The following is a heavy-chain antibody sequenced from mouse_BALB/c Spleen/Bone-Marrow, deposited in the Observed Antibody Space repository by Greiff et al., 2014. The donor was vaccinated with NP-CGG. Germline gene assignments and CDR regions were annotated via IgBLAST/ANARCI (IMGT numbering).Heavy chain of an antibody. CDR3: ASYVYGYYFDY. V-gene: IGHV14-3*02. Sequence: VQLQQSGAELVKPGASVKLSCTASGFNIKDTYMHWVKQRPEQGLEWIGRIDPANVNTKYDPKFQGKATITADTSSNTAYLQLSSLTFEDTAVYYCASYVYGYYFDYWGQGTTLTVSS. CDR2: IDPANVNT. J-gene: IGHJ2*01. CDR1: GFNIKDTY. D-gene: IGHD1-1*01.